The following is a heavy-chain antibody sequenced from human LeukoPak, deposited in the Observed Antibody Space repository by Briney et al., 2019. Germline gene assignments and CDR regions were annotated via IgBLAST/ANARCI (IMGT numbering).Heavy chain of an antibody. Sequence: PGGSLRLSCVASGFTFDDYAMQWVRQTPGKGLEWVSLISGDGRNTYYANSVKGRFTISRDNSKNSLYLQMNSLRTEDTALYYCAKGSGRNSWEANVREVWGQGTTVTVSS. J-gene: IGHJ3*01. CDR1: GFTFDDYA. CDR3: AKGSGRNSWEANVREV. D-gene: IGHD3-10*01. V-gene: IGHV3-43*02. CDR2: ISGDGRNT.